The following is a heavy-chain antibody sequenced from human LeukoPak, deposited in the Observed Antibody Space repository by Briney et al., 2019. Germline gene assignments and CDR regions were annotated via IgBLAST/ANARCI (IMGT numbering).Heavy chain of an antibody. CDR3: ASPSGSYFSPFDY. D-gene: IGHD1-26*01. CDR2: IYPGDSDT. Sequence: GESLKISCKGSGYSSTSYWIGWVRQMPGKGLEWMGIIYPGDSDTRYSPSFQGQVTISADKSISTAYLQWSSLKASDTAMYYCASPSGSYFSPFDYWGQGTLVTVSS. V-gene: IGHV5-51*01. J-gene: IGHJ4*02. CDR1: GYSSTSYW.